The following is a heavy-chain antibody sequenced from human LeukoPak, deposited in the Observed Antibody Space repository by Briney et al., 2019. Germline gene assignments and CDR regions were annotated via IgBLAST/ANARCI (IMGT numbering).Heavy chain of an antibody. CDR3: ARDSAIEENGDVFYF. Sequence: GESLRISCKGSGYSFTSYWISWVRQMPGKGLEWMGRIDPSDSYTNYSPSFQGHVTISADKSISTAYLHCSSLKASDTAMYYCARDSAIEENGDVFYFWGQGAMVTGS. J-gene: IGHJ3*01. V-gene: IGHV5-10-1*01. CDR2: IDPSDSYT. CDR1: GYSFTSYW. D-gene: IGHD2-2*02.